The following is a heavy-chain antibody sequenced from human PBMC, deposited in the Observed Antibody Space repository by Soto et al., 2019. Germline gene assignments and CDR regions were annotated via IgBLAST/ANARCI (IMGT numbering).Heavy chain of an antibody. V-gene: IGHV4-59*01. Sequence: PSETLSLTCTVSGGSISSYYWSWIRQPPGKGLEWIGYIYYSGSTNYNPSLKSRVTISVDTSKNQFSLKLSSVTAADTAVYYCARGLSIAAAGTWFDPWGQGTLVTVSS. CDR2: IYYSGST. CDR1: GGSISSYY. D-gene: IGHD6-13*01. CDR3: ARGLSIAAAGTWFDP. J-gene: IGHJ5*02.